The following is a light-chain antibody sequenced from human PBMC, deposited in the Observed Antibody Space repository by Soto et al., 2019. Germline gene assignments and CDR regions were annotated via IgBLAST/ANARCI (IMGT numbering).Light chain of an antibody. V-gene: IGLV2-8*01. J-gene: IGLJ1*01. CDR2: EVS. CDR3: SSYVGSNNFYV. CDR1: SSDVGGYNY. Sequence: QSALTQPPSASGSPGQSVAISCTGTSSDVGGYNYVSWYQQHPGKAPKLMIYEVSKRPSGVPDRFSGSKSGNTASLTVSRLQAEDEADYYCSSYVGSNNFYVFETGTKVTVL.